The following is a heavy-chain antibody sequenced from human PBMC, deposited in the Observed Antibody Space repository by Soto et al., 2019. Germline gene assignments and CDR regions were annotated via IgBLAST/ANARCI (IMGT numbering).Heavy chain of an antibody. J-gene: IGHJ4*02. Sequence: QVQLVESGGGVVQPGRSLRLSCAASGFTFSSYAMHWVRQAPGKGLEWVAVISYDGSNKYYADSVKGRFTISRDNSXNTLYLQMNSLRAEDTAVYYCAREDYGDYVSGKNYWGQGTLVTVSS. CDR3: AREDYGDYVSGKNY. D-gene: IGHD4-17*01. CDR2: ISYDGSNK. CDR1: GFTFSSYA. V-gene: IGHV3-30-3*01.